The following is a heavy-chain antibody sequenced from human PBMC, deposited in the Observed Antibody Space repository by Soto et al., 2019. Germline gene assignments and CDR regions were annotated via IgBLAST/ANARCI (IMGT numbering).Heavy chain of an antibody. CDR1: GFTVSSNY. CDR3: ARHGYNYGGGYFDY. D-gene: IGHD5-18*01. V-gene: IGHV3-66*04. J-gene: IGHJ4*02. Sequence: EVQLVDSGGGLVQPGGSLRLSCAASGFTVSSNYMSWVRQAPGKGLEWVSVIYSGGSAYYADSVKGRFTISRDNSKNTLYLHMNSLRAEDTAVYYCARHGYNYGGGYFDYWGQGTLVTVSS. CDR2: IYSGGSA.